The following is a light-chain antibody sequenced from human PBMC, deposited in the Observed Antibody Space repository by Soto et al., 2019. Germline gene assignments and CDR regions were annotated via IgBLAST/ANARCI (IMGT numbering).Light chain of an antibody. CDR2: DVT. J-gene: IGLJ1*01. V-gene: IGLV2-11*01. CDR1: SNDVGTYTY. Sequence: QSALTQPRSVSGSPGQSVTISCTGTSNDVGTYTYVSWYQQHPGKAPKLMIYDVTKRPSGVPDRFSGSKSGNTASLTISGLQAEDEADYYCCSFAGSYPYVFGTGTKLTVL. CDR3: CSFAGSYPYV.